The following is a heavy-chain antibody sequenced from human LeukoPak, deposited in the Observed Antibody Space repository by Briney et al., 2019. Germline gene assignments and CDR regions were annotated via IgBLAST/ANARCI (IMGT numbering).Heavy chain of an antibody. CDR2: IYSGGTT. V-gene: IGHV3-66*01. CDR1: GFTVSNNY. J-gene: IGHJ4*02. CDR3: ARDPSAVAANTYG. D-gene: IGHD6-25*01. Sequence: PGGSLRLSCAASGFTVSNNYMNWVRQSPGKGLEWVSLIYSGGTTYYADSVKGRFTISRDHSKNTLYLQMNSLRAEDTAVYSCARDPSAVAANTYGWGQGTLVTVSS.